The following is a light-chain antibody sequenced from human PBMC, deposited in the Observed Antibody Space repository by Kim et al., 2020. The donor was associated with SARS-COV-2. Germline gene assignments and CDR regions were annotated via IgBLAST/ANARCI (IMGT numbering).Light chain of an antibody. V-gene: IGKV1-27*01. Sequence: SASIGDRVTITCRASQGINNYLAWYQQKPGKGPELLIYATSALHSGVPSRFSGSGSGTYYTLTISSLQPEDFATYYCQKYDSAPYTFGQGTKLEI. CDR2: ATS. CDR1: QGINNY. CDR3: QKYDSAPYT. J-gene: IGKJ2*01.